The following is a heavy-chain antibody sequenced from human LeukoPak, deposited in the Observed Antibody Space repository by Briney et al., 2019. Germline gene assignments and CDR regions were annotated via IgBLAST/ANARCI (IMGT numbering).Heavy chain of an antibody. CDR1: GGSISSGGYS. CDR3: ARETVTKAISAFDI. D-gene: IGHD4-17*01. CDR2: IYHSGST. V-gene: IGHV4-30-2*05. Sequence: SQTLSLTCAVSGGSISSGGYSWSWIRQPPGKGLEWIGYIYHSGSTYYNPSLKSRVTISVDTSKNQFSLKLSSVTAADTAVYYCARETVTKAISAFDIWGQGTMVTVSS. J-gene: IGHJ3*02.